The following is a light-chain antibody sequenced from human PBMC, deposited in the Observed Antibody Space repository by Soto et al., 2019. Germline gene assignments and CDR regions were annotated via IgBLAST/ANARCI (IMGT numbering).Light chain of an antibody. Sequence: DIVLTQSPCTLSLSPGERVTLSCRASQSVSNNYFAWYQQTPGQPPSLLIYYATSRATGTPDTFSGSGSGTEFTLTISRLEHEDAVVYYCQQYDNSPWTCGQGNKGAIK. J-gene: IGKJ1*01. CDR3: QQYDNSPWT. CDR2: YAT. CDR1: QSVSNNY. V-gene: IGKV3-20*01.